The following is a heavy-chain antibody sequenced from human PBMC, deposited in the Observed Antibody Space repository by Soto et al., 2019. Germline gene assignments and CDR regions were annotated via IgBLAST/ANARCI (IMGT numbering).Heavy chain of an antibody. V-gene: IGHV4-59*01. Sequence: PSETLSLTCTVSGGSISSYYWSWIRQPPGKGLEWIGYIYYSGSTNYNPSLKSRVTISVDTSKNQFSLKLSSVTAADTAVYYCARVFRGGDFSTLFDYWGQGTLVTVSS. CDR3: ARVFRGGDFSTLFDY. CDR2: IYYSGST. CDR1: GGSISSYY. J-gene: IGHJ4*02. D-gene: IGHD2-21*02.